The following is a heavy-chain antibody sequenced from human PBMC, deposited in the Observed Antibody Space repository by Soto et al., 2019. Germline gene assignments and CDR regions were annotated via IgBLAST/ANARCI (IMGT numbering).Heavy chain of an antibody. J-gene: IGHJ4*02. CDR2: IRRKVNSYTT. CDR3: ANVVIVATSYYFDF. Sequence: EVQLVESGGDLVQPGGSLRLSCTASGFTFSDHYMDWVRQPPGKGLEWVGRIRRKVNSYTTEYAASVKGRFTISRDDSKNQMYRQMNSLQTEDTAGYYCANVVIVATSYYFDFWGQGTLATVSS. D-gene: IGHD5-12*01. CDR1: GFTFSDHY. V-gene: IGHV3-72*01.